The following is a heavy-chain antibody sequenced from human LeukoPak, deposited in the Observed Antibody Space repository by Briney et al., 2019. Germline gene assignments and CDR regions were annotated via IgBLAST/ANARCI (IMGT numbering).Heavy chain of an antibody. J-gene: IGHJ5*02. CDR1: GFTFSDYY. V-gene: IGHV3-11*06. Sequence: GGSLRLSCAASGFTFSDYYMSWIRQAPGKGLEWVSYISSSSSYTNYADSVKGRFTISRDNAKNSLYLQMNSPRAEDAAVYYWARSAIAGELYNWFDPWGQGTLVTVSS. D-gene: IGHD7-27*01. CDR2: ISSSSSYT. CDR3: ARSAIAGELYNWFDP.